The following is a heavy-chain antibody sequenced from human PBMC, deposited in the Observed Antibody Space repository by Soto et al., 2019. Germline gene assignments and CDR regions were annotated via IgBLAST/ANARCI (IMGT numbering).Heavy chain of an antibody. D-gene: IGHD2-21*01. V-gene: IGHV4-4*07. CDR1: GGSMRSYY. J-gene: IGHJ6*02. CDR3: AGIGEDVYYGMDV. Sequence: PWETLSLTCIVSGGSMRSYYWNWLRQPAGKGLEWIGRIYSRGDTNYNPSVKSRVTMSADTSKNEFSLRLNSVTAADTAVYYCAGIGEDVYYGMDVWGQGTTVTVSS. CDR2: IYSRGDT.